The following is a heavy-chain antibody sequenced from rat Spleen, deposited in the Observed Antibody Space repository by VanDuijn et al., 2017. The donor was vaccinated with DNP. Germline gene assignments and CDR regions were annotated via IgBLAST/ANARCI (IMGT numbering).Heavy chain of an antibody. J-gene: IGHJ2*01. CDR1: GFSLTSYH. V-gene: IGHV2-30*01. CDR3: ARVYGDH. D-gene: IGHD4-1*01. CDR2: IWTGGST. Sequence: QVQLKESGPGLVQPSQTLSLACTVSGFSLTSYHVHWVRQPTGKGLEWMGVIWTGGSTDYNSALKSRLSISRDTSKSQVFLRMNGLQTEDTATYYCARVYGDHWGQGVMVTVSS.